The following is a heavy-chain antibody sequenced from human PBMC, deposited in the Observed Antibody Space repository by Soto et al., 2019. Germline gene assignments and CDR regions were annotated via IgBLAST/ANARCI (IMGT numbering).Heavy chain of an antibody. V-gene: IGHV4-61*01. D-gene: IGHD6-6*01. Sequence: SETLSLTCTVSGGSVSSGSFYWSWIRQPPGKGLEWIGFIYNNRSFNYNPSLKSRVTISVDTSKHQFSLKLSSVTAADTAVYYCARVPLDYSNSHYFDFWRQGALVTVSS. CDR1: GGSVSSGSFY. J-gene: IGHJ4*02. CDR2: IYNNRSF. CDR3: ARVPLDYSNSHYFDF.